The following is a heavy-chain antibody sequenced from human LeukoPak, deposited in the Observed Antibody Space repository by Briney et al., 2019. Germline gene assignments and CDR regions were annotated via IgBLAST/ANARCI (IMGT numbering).Heavy chain of an antibody. V-gene: IGHV4-59*01. D-gene: IGHD5-18*01. Sequence: SETLSLTCAVYGGSFRGYYWSWFRQPPGKRLEWIGYIFYSGSTNYNPSLKSRVTISVDTSKNQFSLNLSSVTAADTAVYYCARGYSYGSVWGPGTLVTVSS. CDR3: ARGYSYGSV. CDR1: GGSFRGYY. J-gene: IGHJ4*02. CDR2: IFYSGST.